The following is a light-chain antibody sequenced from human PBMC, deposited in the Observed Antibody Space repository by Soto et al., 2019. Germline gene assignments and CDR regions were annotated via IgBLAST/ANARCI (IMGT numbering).Light chain of an antibody. CDR3: QQTNSFPLT. V-gene: IGKV1-12*01. J-gene: IGKJ4*01. Sequence: IQMTQSPSSVYASVGDRVTITFLASQDINSWLAWYQQKPGRAPNLLIYGASDLQSGVPSRFSGSGSGTDFTLTISSLQPEDFATYYCQQTNSFPLTFGGGTKVDI. CDR1: QDINSW. CDR2: GAS.